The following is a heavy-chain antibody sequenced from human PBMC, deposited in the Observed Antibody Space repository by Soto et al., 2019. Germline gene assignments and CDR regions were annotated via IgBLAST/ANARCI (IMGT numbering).Heavy chain of an antibody. Sequence: VQLVESGGGLVQPGGSLRLSCAASGFTFSSYDMHWVRQAPGKGLEWVSAIGSAGDTYYPASVKGRFTISRENAKNSLYLQMNSMRAGDTAVYYCVRSILCSYDYIDVWGKGTTVTVSS. J-gene: IGHJ6*03. V-gene: IGHV3-13*01. D-gene: IGHD3-10*02. CDR2: IGSAGDT. CDR3: VRSILCSYDYIDV. CDR1: GFTFSSYD.